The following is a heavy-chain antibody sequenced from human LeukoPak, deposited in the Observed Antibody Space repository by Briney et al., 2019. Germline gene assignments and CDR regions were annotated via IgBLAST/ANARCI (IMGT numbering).Heavy chain of an antibody. J-gene: IGHJ5*02. V-gene: IGHV3-23*01. CDR3: ARVDCSGGGCYSGGWFDP. CDR1: GFTFSSYA. D-gene: IGHD2-15*01. Sequence: SGGSLRLSCAASGFTFSSYAMSWVRQAPGKGLEWVSDINGSGGSTYYADSVKGRFTISRDNSKNTLYLQMNSLRAEDTAIYYCARVDCSGGGCYSGGWFDPWGQGTLVTVSS. CDR2: INGSGGST.